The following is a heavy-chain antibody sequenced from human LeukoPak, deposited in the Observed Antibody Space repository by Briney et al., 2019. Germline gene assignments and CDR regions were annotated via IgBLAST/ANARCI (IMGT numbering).Heavy chain of an antibody. Sequence: GGSLSLSCAASGFTFSSYWINWVRQAPGKGLVWVSRIASDGSSTTYADSVKGRFSISRDNAKNTLYLQMNSLRVEDTAVYYCARGRPHGNDYWGQGTLVTVSS. CDR1: GFTFSSYW. D-gene: IGHD4-23*01. J-gene: IGHJ4*02. V-gene: IGHV3-74*01. CDR2: IASDGSST. CDR3: ARGRPHGNDY.